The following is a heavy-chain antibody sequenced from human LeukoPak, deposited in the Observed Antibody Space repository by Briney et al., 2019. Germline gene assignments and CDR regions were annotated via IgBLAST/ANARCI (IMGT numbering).Heavy chain of an antibody. CDR3: ARELYYDYVWGTYRDY. V-gene: IGHV3-53*01. J-gene: IGHJ4*02. Sequence: QTGGSLRLSCAASGFTVSSNYMSWVRQAPGKGLEWVSVIYSGGSTYYADSVKGRFTISRDNSKNTLYLQMNSLRAEDTAVYYCARELYYDYVWGTYRDYWGQGTLVTVSS. CDR2: IYSGGST. D-gene: IGHD3-16*01. CDR1: GFTVSSNY.